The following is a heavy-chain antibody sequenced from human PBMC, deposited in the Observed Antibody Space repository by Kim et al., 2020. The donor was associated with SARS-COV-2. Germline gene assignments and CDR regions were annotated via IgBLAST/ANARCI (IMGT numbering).Heavy chain of an antibody. Sequence: KGRFTISRDNSKNTLYLQMNSLRAEDTAVYYCAKDLIRVGASPQYYGMDVWGQGTTVTVSS. CDR3: AKDLIRVGASPQYYGMDV. V-gene: IGHV3-30*02. J-gene: IGHJ6*02. D-gene: IGHD1-26*01.